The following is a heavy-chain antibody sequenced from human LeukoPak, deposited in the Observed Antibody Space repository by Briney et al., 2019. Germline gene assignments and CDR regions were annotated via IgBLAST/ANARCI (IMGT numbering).Heavy chain of an antibody. CDR2: ISWDSGDI. CDR1: GFTFDDYA. J-gene: IGHJ4*02. CDR3: VKDSGTNYDSSGFLPHFDY. V-gene: IGHV3-9*01. D-gene: IGHD3-22*01. Sequence: GGSLRLSCAASGFTFDDYAMHWVRQAPGKGLEWVSGISWDSGDIGYADYVKGRFTISRDNAKNYLYLQMNSLRAEDTALYYCVKDSGTNYDSSGFLPHFDYWGQGTLVTVSS.